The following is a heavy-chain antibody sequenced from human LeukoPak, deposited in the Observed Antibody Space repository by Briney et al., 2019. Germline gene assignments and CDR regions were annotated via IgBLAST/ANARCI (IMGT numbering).Heavy chain of an antibody. J-gene: IGHJ4*02. CDR1: GFTFSSYG. D-gene: IGHD6-19*01. CDR2: IWYDGSNK. V-gene: IGHV3-33*01. CDR3: ASTSGWYEPIDY. Sequence: SGGSLRLSCAASGFTFSSYGMHWVRQAPGKGLEWVAVIWYDGSNKYYADSVKGRFTISRDNSKNTPYLQVNSLRAEDTAVYYCASTSGWYEPIDYWGQGTLVTVSS.